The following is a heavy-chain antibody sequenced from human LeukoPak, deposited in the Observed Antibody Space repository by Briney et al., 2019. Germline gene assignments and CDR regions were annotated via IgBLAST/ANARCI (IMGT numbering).Heavy chain of an antibody. CDR1: GGSFSAYY. CDR3: TKGRGI. J-gene: IGHJ4*02. CDR2: INHSGNT. D-gene: IGHD3-10*01. Sequence: SETLSLTCAVYGGSFSAYYWNWIRQPPGKGLEWIGEINHSGNTNYNPSLKSRVTISVDTSKNQFSLKMSSVTVADTAVYYCTKGRGIWGQGTLVTVSS. V-gene: IGHV4-34*01.